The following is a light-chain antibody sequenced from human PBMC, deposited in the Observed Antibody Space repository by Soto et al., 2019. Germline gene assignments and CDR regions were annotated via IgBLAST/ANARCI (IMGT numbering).Light chain of an antibody. CDR3: QQYGRSPWT. J-gene: IGKJ1*01. V-gene: IGKV3-20*01. CDR1: QSVSSSY. CDR2: GAS. Sequence: PGEIATLSCRASQSVSSSYLAWYQQKPGQAPRLLIYGASSRATAIPDRFSGSGSGTDFMLTITRLEPEDYAVYYCQQYGRSPWTFGQGTKVDIK.